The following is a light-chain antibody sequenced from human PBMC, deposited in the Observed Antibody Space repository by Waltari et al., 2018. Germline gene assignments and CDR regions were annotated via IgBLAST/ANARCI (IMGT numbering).Light chain of an antibody. CDR2: GAY. CDR1: QSVNTY. V-gene: IGKV3-20*01. CDR3: QHHVRLPAT. J-gene: IGKJ1*01. Sequence: SCRASQSVNTYLAWYQQKPGQAPSLLIYGAYTRGAGIPDRFSGSGFGTDFSLTISRLEAEDFAVYYCQHHVRLPATFGQGTKVEIK.